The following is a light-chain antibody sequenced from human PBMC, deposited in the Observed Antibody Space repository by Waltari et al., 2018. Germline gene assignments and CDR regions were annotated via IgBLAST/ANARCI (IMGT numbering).Light chain of an antibody. CDR3: QHYVRLPVT. Sequence: EIVLTQSPGPLSLPPGHRATLSCRASQSVSRTFAWYQQKPGQAPRLLIYGASTRATGIPDRFSGSGSGTDFSLTISRLEPEDFAVYYCQHYVRLPVTFGQGTKVEIK. CDR1: QSVSRTF. J-gene: IGKJ1*01. CDR2: GAS. V-gene: IGKV3-20*01.